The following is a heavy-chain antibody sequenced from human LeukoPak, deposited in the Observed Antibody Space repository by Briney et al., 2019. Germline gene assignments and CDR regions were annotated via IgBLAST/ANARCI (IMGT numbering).Heavy chain of an antibody. CDR1: GGSLSGAY. CDR3: ARVMGDLASLYHMDV. CDR2: VYNSGST. J-gene: IGHJ6*03. Sequence: SETLSLTCTVSGGSLSGAYWSWVRQPPGEGLEWIGDVYNSGSTHHNPSLKSRVTISVDTSKTQFSLKLRSVTAADTAVYYCARVMGDLASLYHMDVWGKGTTVTVSS. V-gene: IGHV4-59*01. D-gene: IGHD3-16*01.